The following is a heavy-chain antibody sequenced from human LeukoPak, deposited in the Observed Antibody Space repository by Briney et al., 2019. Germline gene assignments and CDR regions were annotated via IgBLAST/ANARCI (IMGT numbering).Heavy chain of an antibody. Sequence: SETLSLTCTVSGGSISSSSYYWGWIRQPPGKGLEWIGSIYYSGSTYYNPSLKSRVTISVDTSKNQFSLKLSSVTAADTAVYYCARAKVQSFDYWGQGTLVTVSS. CDR1: GGSISSSSYY. J-gene: IGHJ4*02. CDR3: ARAKVQSFDY. V-gene: IGHV4-39*01. CDR2: IYYSGST. D-gene: IGHD3-10*01.